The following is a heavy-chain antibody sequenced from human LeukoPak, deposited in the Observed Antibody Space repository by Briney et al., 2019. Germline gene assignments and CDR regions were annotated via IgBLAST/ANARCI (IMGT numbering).Heavy chain of an antibody. V-gene: IGHV1-2*06. CDR3: ARDPRDGYTSGY. CDR2: INPNSGDT. CDR1: GYTFPNYY. J-gene: IGHJ4*02. Sequence: ASVKVSCKASGYTFPNYYMHWVRQAPGQGLEWMGQINPNSGDTNYAQTFHGRVTMTSDTSISTAYMELGRLRSDDTAIYCCARDPRDGYTSGYWGQGTLVTVSS. D-gene: IGHD5-24*01.